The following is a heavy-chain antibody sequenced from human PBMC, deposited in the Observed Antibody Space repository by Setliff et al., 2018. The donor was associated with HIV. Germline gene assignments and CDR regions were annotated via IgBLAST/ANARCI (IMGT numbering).Heavy chain of an antibody. Sequence: ASVKVSCKASGYTFISYAIHWVRQAPGQRLEWMGWINVGNGKTKYSQNFQGRVTITRDTFASTAYMELSSLRSEDTAVYYCARSLERQWLVPYYMDVWGKGTTVTVSS. CDR3: ARSLERQWLVPYYMDV. CDR1: GYTFISYA. D-gene: IGHD6-19*01. CDR2: INVGNGKT. J-gene: IGHJ6*03. V-gene: IGHV1-3*01.